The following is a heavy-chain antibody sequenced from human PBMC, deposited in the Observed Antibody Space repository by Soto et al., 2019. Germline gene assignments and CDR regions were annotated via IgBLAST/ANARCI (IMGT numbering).Heavy chain of an antibody. D-gene: IGHD6-25*01. CDR3: ARLNSGLYQAFDS. Sequence: QVQLEASGPGLVKPSQTLSLTCSVSGGSIRSGGYFWTWIRQHPGKGLEYIGHIYSSGSTYYIPALRSRLSMSLATSKTQFSLNLTSVTAANTALYFCARLNSGLYQAFDSWGQGALVTVSS. J-gene: IGHJ4*02. CDR2: IYSSGST. V-gene: IGHV4-31*03. CDR1: GGSIRSGGYF.